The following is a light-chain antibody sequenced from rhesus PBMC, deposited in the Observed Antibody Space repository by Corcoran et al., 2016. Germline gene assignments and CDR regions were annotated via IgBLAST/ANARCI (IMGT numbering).Light chain of an antibody. Sequence: SYELTQPRSVSVSPGQTARVTCGGNNIGGESVPWYQQKPPQAPVLVIYADSERPAGIPERFSGSNSGNTAILTISGVDAGDESDYICQVWGPSDQHIFGAGTRLTVL. V-gene: IGLV3-40*01. CDR1: NIGGES. CDR3: QVWGPSDQHI. J-gene: IGLJ1*01. CDR2: ADS.